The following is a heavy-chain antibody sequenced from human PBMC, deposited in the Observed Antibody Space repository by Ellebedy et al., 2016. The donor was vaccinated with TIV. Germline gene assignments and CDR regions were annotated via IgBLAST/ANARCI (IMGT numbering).Heavy chain of an antibody. CDR1: AFTFITYS. CDR2: ISGSSSTI. CDR3: APRVGTTGG. J-gene: IGHJ4*02. D-gene: IGHD1-1*01. V-gene: IGHV3-48*04. Sequence: GGSLRLSXAASAFTFITYSMSWVRQAPGQGPEWVSYISGSSSTIYYADSVKGLFTISRDNAKNSLYLQMNSLRADDTAIYYCAPRVGTTGGWGQGTLVTVSS.